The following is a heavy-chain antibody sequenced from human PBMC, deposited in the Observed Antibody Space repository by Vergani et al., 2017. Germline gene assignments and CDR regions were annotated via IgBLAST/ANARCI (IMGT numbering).Heavy chain of an antibody. CDR1: GGSMSDFY. Sequence: QVHLQESGPGVVKPSDTLSLTCTVSGGSMSDFYWTWIRQPAGRGLEWIGRIYPNGNGNYNESLRSRLTMSIDTSRSQFSLRWSSVTAADTAVYYCARGNCGVNCPKYNWLAPWGRGILVTVSS. V-gene: IGHV4-4*07. CDR3: ARGNCGVNCPKYNWLAP. CDR2: IYPNGNG. J-gene: IGHJ5*02. D-gene: IGHD2-21*01.